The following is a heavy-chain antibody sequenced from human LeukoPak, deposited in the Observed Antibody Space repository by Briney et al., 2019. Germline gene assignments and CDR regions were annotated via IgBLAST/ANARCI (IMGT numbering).Heavy chain of an antibody. CDR3: TRDSYLISY. V-gene: IGHV3-49*04. J-gene: IGHJ4*02. CDR1: GFTFSSYE. Sequence: TGGSLRLSCAASGFTFSSYEMNWVRQAPGKGLEWVGFIRSKAYGGTTEYAASVKGRFTISRDDSKSIAYLQMNSLKTEDTAVYYCTRDSYLISYWGQGTLVTVSS. CDR2: IRSKAYGGTT. D-gene: IGHD5-18*01.